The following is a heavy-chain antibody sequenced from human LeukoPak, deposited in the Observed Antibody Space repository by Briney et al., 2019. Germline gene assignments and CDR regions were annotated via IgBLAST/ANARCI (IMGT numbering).Heavy chain of an antibody. V-gene: IGHV3-23*01. CDR2: ISGSGGST. D-gene: IGHD3-16*01. J-gene: IGHJ4*02. CDR3: AKGGDDAYFDY. Sequence: GGSLRLSCVASGFTFNIYAMSWVRQAPGKGLDWVSIISGSGGSTIYADSVKGRFTISRDNSKNTLYLQMNSLRAEDTAVYYCAKGGDDAYFDYWGQGTLVTVSS. CDR1: GFTFNIYA.